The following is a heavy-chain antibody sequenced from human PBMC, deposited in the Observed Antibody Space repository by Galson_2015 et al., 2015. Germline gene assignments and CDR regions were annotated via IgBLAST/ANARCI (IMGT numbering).Heavy chain of an antibody. CDR1: GYTFTSYG. J-gene: IGHJ4*02. V-gene: IGHV1-18*01. Sequence: SVKVSCKASGYTFTSYGISWVRQAPGQGLEWMGWISAYNGNTNYAQKLQGRVTMTTDTSTSTAYMELRGLRSDDTAVYYCATDCSSTSCYGPQTRYFDYWGQGTLVTVSS. CDR2: ISAYNGNT. CDR3: ATDCSSTSCYGPQTRYFDY. D-gene: IGHD2-2*01.